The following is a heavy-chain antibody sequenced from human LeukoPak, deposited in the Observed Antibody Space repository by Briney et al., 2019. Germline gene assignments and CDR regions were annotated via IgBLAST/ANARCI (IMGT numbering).Heavy chain of an antibody. CDR1: GLTFSNYW. J-gene: IGHJ6*02. CDR3: VRAMDV. Sequence: GGSLRLSCAASGLTFSNYWVNWVRQAPGKGLEWVANIKQDGSEKYYVDSVKGRFTISRDNAKNSLYLQMNSLRAEDTAVYYCVRAMDVWGQGTTVTVSS. CDR2: IKQDGSEK. V-gene: IGHV3-7*04.